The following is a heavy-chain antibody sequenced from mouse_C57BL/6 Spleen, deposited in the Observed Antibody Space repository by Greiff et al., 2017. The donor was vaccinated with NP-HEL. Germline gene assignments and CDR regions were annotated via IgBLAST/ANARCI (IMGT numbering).Heavy chain of an antibody. Sequence: DVQLQESGPGLVKPSQSLSLTCSVTGYSITSGYYWNWIRQFPGNKLEWMGYISYDGSNNYNPSLKNRIPITRDTSKNQFFLKLNSVTTEDTATYYCARGDGYYFDYWGQGATLTVSS. V-gene: IGHV3-6*01. CDR1: GYSITSGYY. J-gene: IGHJ2*01. D-gene: IGHD2-3*01. CDR2: ISYDGSN. CDR3: ARGDGYYFDY.